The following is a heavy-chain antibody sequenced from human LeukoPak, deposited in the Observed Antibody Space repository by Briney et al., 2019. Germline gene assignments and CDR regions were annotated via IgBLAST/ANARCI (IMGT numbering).Heavy chain of an antibody. V-gene: IGHV4-59*01. J-gene: IGHJ4*02. D-gene: IGHD3-9*01. CDR3: ARGYFDWFLDF. Sequence: PSETLSLTCTVSGGSISSYYWSWIRQPPGKGLEWIGYIYYSGSTNYNPSLKSRVTISVDTSKNQFSLKLSSVTAADTAVYYCARGYFDWFLDFWGQGTLVTVSS. CDR1: GGSISSYY. CDR2: IYYSGST.